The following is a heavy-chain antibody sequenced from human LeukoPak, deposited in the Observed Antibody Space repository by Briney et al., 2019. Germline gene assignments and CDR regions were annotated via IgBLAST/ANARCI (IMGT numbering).Heavy chain of an antibody. D-gene: IGHD1-26*01. CDR2: IYNGGNT. CDR1: VVSLNTYY. V-gene: IGHV4-4*09. Sequence: PSETLSLPCTVSVVSLNTYYASWNRQAPGKGLECIGCIYNGGNTNYYPSLKSRATLPVDTSNHQFSLRLTVVTAAATVLYSCAAGPWELDFWGQGTLVTVSP. J-gene: IGHJ4*02. CDR3: AAGPWELDF.